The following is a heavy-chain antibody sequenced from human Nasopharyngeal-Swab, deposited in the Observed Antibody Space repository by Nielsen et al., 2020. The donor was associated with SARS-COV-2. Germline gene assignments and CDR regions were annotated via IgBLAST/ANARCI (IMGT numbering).Heavy chain of an antibody. V-gene: IGHV3-23*01. CDR1: GLTFSSYA. D-gene: IGHD6-13*01. CDR2: ISGSGAST. J-gene: IGHJ4*02. CDR3: ANRRGSSWHPYCFDY. Sequence: GGSLRLSCAASGLTFSSYAMSWVRQAPGKGLEWVSTISGSGASTDYADSVRGRFTISRDNSKSTLYLQMNSLRADDTALYYCANRRGSSWHPYCFDYWGQGTLVTVSS.